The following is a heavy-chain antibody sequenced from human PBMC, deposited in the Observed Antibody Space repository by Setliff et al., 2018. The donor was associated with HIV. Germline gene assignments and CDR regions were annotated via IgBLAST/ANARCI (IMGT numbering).Heavy chain of an antibody. CDR2: IGGSGGST. J-gene: IGHJ6*03. D-gene: IGHD3-16*02. CDR3: AKAFYPQYYHYYMDV. CDR1: GFTFSSYA. V-gene: IGHV3-23*01. Sequence: GGSLRLSCAASGFTFSSYAMNWVRQAPGKGLEWVSVIGGSGGSTYYADSVKGRFTISRDNSKNTLYLQMNSLRAEDTAVYYCAKAFYPQYYHYYMDVWGKGTTVTVSS.